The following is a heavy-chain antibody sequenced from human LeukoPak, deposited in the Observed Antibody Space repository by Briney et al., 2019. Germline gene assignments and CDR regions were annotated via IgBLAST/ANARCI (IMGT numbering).Heavy chain of an antibody. CDR3: ARRGIISGWYWAYYFDY. J-gene: IGHJ4*02. D-gene: IGHD6-19*01. Sequence: GGSLRLSCAASGFTFSSYWMHWVRQAPGKGLEWVANINQDGSEKYYVGSVKGRFTISRDNAKNSLYLQMNSLRAEDTAVYYCARRGIISGWYWAYYFDYWGQGTLVTVSS. CDR1: GFTFSSYW. CDR2: INQDGSEK. V-gene: IGHV3-7*01.